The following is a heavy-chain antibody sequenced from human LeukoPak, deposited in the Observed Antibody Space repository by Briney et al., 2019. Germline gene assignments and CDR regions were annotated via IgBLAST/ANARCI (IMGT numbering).Heavy chain of an antibody. CDR1: GGSIRSSSYY. CDR3: ARHTSFGTNYFDY. Sequence: SETLSLTCSVSGGSIRSSSYYWGWIRQPPGKGLEWIGSIYYSGSTYSNPSLKSRVTISVDTSKNQFSLKLSSLTAADTAVYYCARHTSFGTNYFDYWGQGTLVTVSS. J-gene: IGHJ4*02. V-gene: IGHV4-39*01. D-gene: IGHD3-16*01. CDR2: IYYSGST.